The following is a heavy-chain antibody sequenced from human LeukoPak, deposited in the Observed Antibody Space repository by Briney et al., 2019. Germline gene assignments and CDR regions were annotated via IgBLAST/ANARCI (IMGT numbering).Heavy chain of an antibody. J-gene: IGHJ4*02. D-gene: IGHD3-10*01. CDR2: VTSSGSST. V-gene: IGHV3-11*01. Sequence: GGSLRLSCAASGFSISDHYMSWIRQSPGKGLKWISYVTSSGSSTKYADSVKGRFTISRDNAKNSVALQMNSLRAEDTAVYYCTRERRGSYYAFESWGQGTLVTVSS. CDR1: GFSISDHY. CDR3: TRERRGSYYAFES.